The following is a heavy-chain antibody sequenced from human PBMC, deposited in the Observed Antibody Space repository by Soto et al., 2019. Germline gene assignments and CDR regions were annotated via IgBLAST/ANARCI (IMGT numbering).Heavy chain of an antibody. CDR1: GFTFSGYW. CDR3: ASRTLISGSPIPFHY. D-gene: IGHD3-10*01. CDR2: IKEDGGEK. V-gene: IGHV3-7*01. J-gene: IGHJ4*02. Sequence: EVQLVESGGGLVQPGASLGLSCEASGFTFSGYWMSWVRQTPGKGLEWVASIKEDGGEKNYLDSAKGRFTISRDNAKNSLYLQMNSLRVEDTAVYYCASRTLISGSPIPFHYWGQGTLVTVSS.